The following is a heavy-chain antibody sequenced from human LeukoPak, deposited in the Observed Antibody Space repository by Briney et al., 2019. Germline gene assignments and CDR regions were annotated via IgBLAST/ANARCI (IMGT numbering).Heavy chain of an antibody. CDR1: GYTFTGYY. CDR2: INPNSGDT. CDR3: ATQRGSYLWGTDFDY. Sequence: ASVKVSCKASGYTFTGYYMHWVRRAPGQGRKWMGWINPNSGDTKYAQKFQGRVTMPRDTSISTAYMELSRLRSDDTAVYYCATQRGSYLWGTDFDYWGQGTLVSVSS. V-gene: IGHV1-2*02. J-gene: IGHJ4*02. D-gene: IGHD3-16*01.